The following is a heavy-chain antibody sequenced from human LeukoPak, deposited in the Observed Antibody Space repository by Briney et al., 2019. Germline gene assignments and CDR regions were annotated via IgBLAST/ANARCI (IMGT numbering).Heavy chain of an antibody. CDR3: ARASYGDRY. CDR2: IQEDGSAK. CDR1: GFTFSNYW. D-gene: IGHD4-17*01. J-gene: IGHJ4*02. V-gene: IGHV3-7*01. Sequence: PGGSLRLSCAASGFTFSNYWMSWVRQAPGKGLEWVGNIQEDGSAKYYVDSVKGRFTISRDNAKNSLFLQMNSLRAEDTAVYYCARASYGDRYWGQGTLVTVSS.